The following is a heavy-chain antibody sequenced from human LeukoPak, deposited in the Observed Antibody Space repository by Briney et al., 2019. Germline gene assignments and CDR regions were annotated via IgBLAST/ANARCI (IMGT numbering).Heavy chain of an antibody. CDR2: ISISGSTT. D-gene: IGHD6-19*01. CDR3: AREHTPYGSGCTAAY. Sequence: GGSLRLSCAASGFTFSDYYMSWVRQAPGKGLEWLSYISISGSTTYYADSVKGRFTISRDNAKNSVFLQMNSLSAEDTAVYYCAREHTPYGSGCTAAYWGQRTLVTVSS. J-gene: IGHJ4*02. CDR1: GFTFSDYY. V-gene: IGHV3-11*04.